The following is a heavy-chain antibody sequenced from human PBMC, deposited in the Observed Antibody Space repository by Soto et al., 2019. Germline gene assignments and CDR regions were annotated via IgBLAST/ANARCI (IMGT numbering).Heavy chain of an antibody. V-gene: IGHV3-48*02. CDR3: ARDRLRLLEFDE. D-gene: IGHD3-3*01. CDR1: GFTFSSYS. Sequence: GGSLRLSCAASGFTFSSYSMNWVRQAPGKGLEWVSYISSSSTIYYADSVKGRFTISRDNAKNSLYLQMNSLRDEDTAVYDCARDRLRLLEFDEWGKGTLVTVAS. CDR2: ISSSSTI. J-gene: IGHJ4*02.